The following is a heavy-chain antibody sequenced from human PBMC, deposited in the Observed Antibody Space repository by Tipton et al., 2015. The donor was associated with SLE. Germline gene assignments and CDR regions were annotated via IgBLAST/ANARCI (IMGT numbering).Heavy chain of an antibody. J-gene: IGHJ4*02. CDR1: GFTFSPYT. CDR2: ISGSSGYT. Sequence: SLRLSCAASGFTFSPYTMNWVRQAPGKGLEWVSSISGSSGYTYYADSVKGRFAVSRDNAKNSLYLQMNSLRAEDTAVYYCARGGHDAESPLYYHFDYWGQGTLLTVSS. V-gene: IGHV3-21*01. D-gene: IGHD1-26*01. CDR3: ARGGHDAESPLYYHFDY.